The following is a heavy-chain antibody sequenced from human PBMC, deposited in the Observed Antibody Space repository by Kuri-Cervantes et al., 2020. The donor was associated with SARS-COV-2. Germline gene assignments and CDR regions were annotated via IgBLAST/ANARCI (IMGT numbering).Heavy chain of an antibody. D-gene: IGHD3-22*01. Sequence: KVSCKGSGYSFTSYWIGWVRQMPGKGLEWMGIIYPGDSDTRYSPSFQGQVTISADKSISTAYLQWSSPKASDTAMYYCARPLYYYDSSGYPGSVVAFDIWGQGTMVTVSS. CDR3: ARPLYYYDSSGYPGSVVAFDI. V-gene: IGHV5-51*01. CDR2: IYPGDSDT. J-gene: IGHJ3*02. CDR1: GYSFTSYW.